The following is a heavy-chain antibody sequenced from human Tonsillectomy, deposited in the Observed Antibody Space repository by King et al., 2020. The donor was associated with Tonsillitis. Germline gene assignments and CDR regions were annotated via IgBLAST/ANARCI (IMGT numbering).Heavy chain of an antibody. CDR1: GFTFRSYA. J-gene: IGHJ4*02. CDR3: ASENYGDSFDH. CDR2: LNDNDGIT. V-gene: IGHV3-23*04. Sequence: VQLVESGGGLVQPGGSLRLSCAASGFTFRSYAMSWVRQAPGKGLEWVSTLNDNDGITNYADSVKGRFTISRDNSKNTVYLQMNSLRAEDTAVYYCASENYGDSFDHWGPGTLVTVSS. D-gene: IGHD4-17*01.